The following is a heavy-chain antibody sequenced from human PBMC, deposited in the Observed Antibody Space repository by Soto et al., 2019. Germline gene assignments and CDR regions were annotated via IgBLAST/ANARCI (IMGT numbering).Heavy chain of an antibody. Sequence: PSEPLSLTCTGSGGSISIYYWSWIRQPPGKGLEWIGYIYYSGSTNYNPSLKSRVTISVDTSKNQFSLKLSSVTAADTAVYYCAREGNYYGMDVWGQGTTVTVSS. J-gene: IGHJ6*02. CDR3: AREGNYYGMDV. CDR2: IYYSGST. CDR1: GGSISIYY. V-gene: IGHV4-59*01.